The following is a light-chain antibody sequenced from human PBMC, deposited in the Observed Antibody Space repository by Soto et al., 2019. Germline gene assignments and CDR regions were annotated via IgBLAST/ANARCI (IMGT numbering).Light chain of an antibody. V-gene: IGKV1-5*03. CDR3: QQYNSYPIG. CDR1: QSISSW. CDR2: KAS. J-gene: IGKJ5*01. Sequence: DIQMTQSPSTLSASVGDRVTITCRASQSISSWLAWYQQKPGKAPKLLIYKASSLESGVPSRFSGSGSGTEFTLTISSLQPDDFATYYCQQYNSYPIGFGQGTRLGL.